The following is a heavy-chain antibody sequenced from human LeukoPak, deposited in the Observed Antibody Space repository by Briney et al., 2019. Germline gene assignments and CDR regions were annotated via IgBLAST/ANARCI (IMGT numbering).Heavy chain of an antibody. V-gene: IGHV4-34*01. CDR2: INHSGST. J-gene: IGHJ6*03. D-gene: IGHD6-13*01. CDR1: GGSFSGYY. Sequence: PSETLSLTCAVYGGSFSGYYWSWIRQPPGKGLEWIGEINHSGSTNYNPSLKSRVAISVDTSKNQFSLKLSSVTAADTAVYYCAREPPVSSSWSTTYYYYYYMDVWGKGTTVTVSS. CDR3: AREPPVSSSWSTTYYYYYYMDV.